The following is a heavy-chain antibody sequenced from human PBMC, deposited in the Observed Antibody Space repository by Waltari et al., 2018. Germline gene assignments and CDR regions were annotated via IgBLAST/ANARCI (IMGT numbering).Heavy chain of an antibody. D-gene: IGHD1-1*01. J-gene: IGHJ4*02. CDR2: IYHSGST. CDR1: GYSISSGYY. Sequence: QVQLQQWGAGLLKPSETLSLTCAVSGYSISSGYYWGWLRQPPGKGLEWIGSIYHSGSTYYNPSPKSRVTISVDTSKNQFSLKLSSVTAADTAVYYCARLVKTGTDSFDYWGQGTLVTVSS. CDR3: ARLVKTGTDSFDY. V-gene: IGHV4-38-2*01.